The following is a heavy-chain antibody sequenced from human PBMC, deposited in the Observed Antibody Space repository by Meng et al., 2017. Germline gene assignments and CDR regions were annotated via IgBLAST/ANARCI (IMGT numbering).Heavy chain of an antibody. CDR1: GGTFSSYA. CDR3: ARGTKTWERWLQLPLDAFDI. D-gene: IGHD5-24*01. Sequence: SVKVPCKASGGTFSSYAISWVRQAPGQGLEWMGGIIPIFGTANYAQKFQGRVTITTDESTSTAYMELSSLRSEDTAVYYCARGTKTWERWLQLPLDAFDIWGQGTMVTVSS. V-gene: IGHV1-69*05. J-gene: IGHJ3*02. CDR2: IIPIFGTA.